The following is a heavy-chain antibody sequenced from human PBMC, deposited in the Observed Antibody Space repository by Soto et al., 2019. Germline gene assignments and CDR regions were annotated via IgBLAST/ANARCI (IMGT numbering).Heavy chain of an antibody. Sequence: GESLKISCKGSGYSFTSYWIGWVRQMPGKGLEWMGIIYPGDSDTRYSPSFQGQVTISADKSISTAYLQWSSLKASDTAMYYCARPSPYYYDSSGQDAFDIWGQGTMVTVSS. V-gene: IGHV5-51*01. CDR1: GYSFTSYW. D-gene: IGHD3-22*01. CDR3: ARPSPYYYDSSGQDAFDI. J-gene: IGHJ3*02. CDR2: IYPGDSDT.